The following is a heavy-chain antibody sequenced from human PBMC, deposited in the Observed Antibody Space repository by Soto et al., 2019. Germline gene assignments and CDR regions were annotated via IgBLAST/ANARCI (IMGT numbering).Heavy chain of an antibody. CDR2: VIPLFDTA. CDR3: ATGGHNDGYNFYHGMDV. J-gene: IGHJ6*02. Sequence: QVQVVQSGAEVKKPGSSVKVSCKVSGGIFTNNAISWVRQAPGQGLEWLGGVIPLFDTAYYAQIFRGRLKTSADGATTTAYMELSGLTSANTAVYFCATGGHNDGYNFYHGMDVWSQGTTVTV. D-gene: IGHD5-18*01. CDR1: GGIFTNNA. V-gene: IGHV1-69*01.